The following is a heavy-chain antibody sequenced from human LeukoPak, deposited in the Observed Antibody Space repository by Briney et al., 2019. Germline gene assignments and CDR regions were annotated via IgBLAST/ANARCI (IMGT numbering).Heavy chain of an antibody. V-gene: IGHV1-24*01. CDR1: GYTLTELS. Sequence: ASVKVSCKVSGYTLTELSMHWVRQAPGKGLEWMGGFDPEDGETIYAQKFQGRVTMTEGTSTDTAYMELSSLRSEDTAVYYCATPFGYSSGRGGEYFDYWGQGTLVTVSS. CDR3: ATPFGYSSGRGGEYFDY. D-gene: IGHD6-19*01. CDR2: FDPEDGET. J-gene: IGHJ4*02.